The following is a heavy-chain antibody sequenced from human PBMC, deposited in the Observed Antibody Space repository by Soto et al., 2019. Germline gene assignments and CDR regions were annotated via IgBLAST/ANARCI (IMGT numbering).Heavy chain of an antibody. CDR3: ARGTKTRIDY. D-gene: IGHD3-3*01. CDR1: GGSIGSYY. V-gene: IGHV4-59*01. CDR2: IYNSGNT. J-gene: IGHJ4*02. Sequence: PLETLSLTCSVTGGSIGSYYWSWIRQPPGKGLEWIGYIYNSGNTNYNPSLKSRVTISVDASKNQFSLKLSSVTTADTAVYYCARGTKTRIDYWGQGTLVTVSS.